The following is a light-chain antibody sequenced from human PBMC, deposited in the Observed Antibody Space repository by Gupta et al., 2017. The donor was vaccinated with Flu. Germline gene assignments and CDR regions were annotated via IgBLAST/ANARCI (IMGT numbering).Light chain of an antibody. J-gene: IGLJ3*02. CDR1: TSNMGINA. Sequence: QSTLPQPPSVSAAPGQRATISCSGSTSNMGINAVSWYQQFPGKPPTLLIFYDDLLSSGVSDRFSGSKSGVSASLVIRGLKSEDEAYYYCAAWDDNLNAWAFGGGTKLTVL. V-gene: IGLV1-36*01. CDR2: YDD. CDR3: AAWDDNLNAWA.